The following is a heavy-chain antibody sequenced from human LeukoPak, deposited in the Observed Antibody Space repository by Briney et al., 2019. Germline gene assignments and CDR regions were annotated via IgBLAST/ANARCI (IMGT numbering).Heavy chain of an antibody. CDR2: IKQDGSEK. Sequence: GGSLRLSCAASGFTLSSYWMSWVRQAPGKGLEWVANIKQDGSEKYYVDSVKGRFTISRDNAKNSLYLQMNSLRAEDTALYYCAKDIAPIVGATDDAFDIWGQGTMVTVSS. CDR1: GFTLSSYW. D-gene: IGHD1-26*01. V-gene: IGHV3-7*03. J-gene: IGHJ3*02. CDR3: AKDIAPIVGATDDAFDI.